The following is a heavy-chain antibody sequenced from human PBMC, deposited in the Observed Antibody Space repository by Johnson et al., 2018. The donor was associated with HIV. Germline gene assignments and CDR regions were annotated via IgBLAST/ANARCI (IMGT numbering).Heavy chain of an antibody. CDR1: GFTFSSYA. V-gene: IGHV3-30*04. D-gene: IGHD1-26*01. J-gene: IGHJ3*02. CDR2: ISYAGRDA. Sequence: QVQLVESGGGVVQPGRSLRLSCAASGFTFSSYAMHWVRQAPGKGLEWVAVISYAGRDASYADSVKGRFTSSRDNSKNTLYLQMNSLRAEDTAVYYWARALEVGATTANEAFDIWGQGTMVTVSS. CDR3: ARALEVGATTANEAFDI.